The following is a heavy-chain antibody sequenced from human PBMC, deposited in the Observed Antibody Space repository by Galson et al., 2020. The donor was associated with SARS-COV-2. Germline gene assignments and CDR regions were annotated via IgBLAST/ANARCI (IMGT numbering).Heavy chain of an antibody. D-gene: IGHD3-10*01. CDR2: ISYDGSNK. J-gene: IGHJ4*02. CDR1: GFTFSSYA. V-gene: IGHV3-30*01. Sequence: ELDAGGSLRLSCAASGFTFSSYAMHWVRQAPGKGLEWVAVISYDGSNKYYADSVKGRFTISRDNSKNTLYLQMNSLRAEDTAVYYCAREGYYGSGSYLDDWGQGTLVTVSS. CDR3: AREGYYGSGSYLDD.